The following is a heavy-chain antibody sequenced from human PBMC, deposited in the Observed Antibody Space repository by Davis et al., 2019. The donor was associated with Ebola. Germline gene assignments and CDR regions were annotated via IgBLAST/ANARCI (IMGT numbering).Heavy chain of an antibody. D-gene: IGHD3-22*01. CDR1: GYTFTSYG. CDR3: ARRLGSGYQEDAFDI. V-gene: IGHV1-18*01. J-gene: IGHJ3*02. Sequence: ASVKVSCKASGYTFTSYGISWVRQAPGQGLEWMGWTSAYNGNTNYAQKLQGRVTMTTDTSTSTAYMELRSLRSDDTAVYYCARRLGSGYQEDAFDIWGQGTMVTVSS. CDR2: TSAYNGNT.